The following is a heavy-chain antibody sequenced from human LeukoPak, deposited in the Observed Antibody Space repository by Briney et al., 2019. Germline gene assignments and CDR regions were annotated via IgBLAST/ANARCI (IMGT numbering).Heavy chain of an antibody. V-gene: IGHV3-30-3*01. CDR3: ARGRGHDYGGKTRPDAFDI. CDR1: GFTFSSYA. Sequence: GGSLRLSCAASGFTFSSYAMHWVRQAPGKGLEWVAVISYDGSNKYYADSVKGRFTISRDNSKNTLYLQMNSLRAEDTAVYYCARGRGHDYGGKTRPDAFDIWGQGTMVTVSS. CDR2: ISYDGSNK. J-gene: IGHJ3*02. D-gene: IGHD4-23*01.